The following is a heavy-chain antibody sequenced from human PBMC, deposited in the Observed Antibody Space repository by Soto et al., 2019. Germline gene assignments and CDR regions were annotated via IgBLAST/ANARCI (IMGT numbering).Heavy chain of an antibody. CDR3: ASYGSGSHKFDY. V-gene: IGHV4-39*01. Sequence: SETLSLTCTVSGGSISSSSYYWGWIRQPPGKGLEWIGSIYYSGSTYYNPSLKSRVTISVDTSKNQFSLKLSSVTAADTAVYYCASYGSGSHKFDYWGQGTLVTVSS. CDR2: IYYSGST. D-gene: IGHD3-10*01. CDR1: GGSISSSSYY. J-gene: IGHJ4*02.